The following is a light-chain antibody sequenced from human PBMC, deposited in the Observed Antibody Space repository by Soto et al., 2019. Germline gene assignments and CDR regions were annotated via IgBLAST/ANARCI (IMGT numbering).Light chain of an antibody. Sequence: QSALTQPASVSGSPGQSITISCTGTSSDVGGYNYVSWYQQHPGKAPKLMIYDVSNRPSGVSNRFSGSKSGNTASLTISGLQAEDEADYYCSSYTSSSTPVLFGGETTLTVL. CDR2: DVS. CDR3: SSYTSSSTPVL. V-gene: IGLV2-14*01. J-gene: IGLJ2*01. CDR1: SSDVGGYNY.